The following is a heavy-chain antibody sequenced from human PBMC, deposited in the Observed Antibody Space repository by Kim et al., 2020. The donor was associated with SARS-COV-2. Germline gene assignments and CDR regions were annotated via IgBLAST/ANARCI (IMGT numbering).Heavy chain of an antibody. CDR1: GGSISSYY. D-gene: IGHD3-3*01. CDR3: ARAAIFGTWDY. J-gene: IGHJ4*02. CDR2: ISYSGST. V-gene: IGHV4-59*01. Sequence: SETLSLTCTVSGGSISSYYWSWIRQPPGKGLEWIGYISYSGSTNYSPSLKSRVTLSLDTSKNQFSLKLSSVTAADTAVYYCARAAIFGTWDYWGQGTLVTVSS.